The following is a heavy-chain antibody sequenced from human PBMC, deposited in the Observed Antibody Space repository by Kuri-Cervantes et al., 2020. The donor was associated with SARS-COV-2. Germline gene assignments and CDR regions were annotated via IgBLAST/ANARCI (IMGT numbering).Heavy chain of an antibody. V-gene: IGHV3-73*01. CDR1: GFTFSGSA. CDR3: AKVYGDIVVVPAAKYFQH. J-gene: IGHJ1*01. Sequence: GESLKISYAASGFTFSGSAMHWVRQASGKGLEWVGRIRSKANSYATAYAASVKGRFTISRDDSKNTAYLQMNSLKTEDTAVYYCAKVYGDIVVVPAAKYFQHWGQGTLVTVSS. CDR2: IRSKANSYAT. D-gene: IGHD2-2*01.